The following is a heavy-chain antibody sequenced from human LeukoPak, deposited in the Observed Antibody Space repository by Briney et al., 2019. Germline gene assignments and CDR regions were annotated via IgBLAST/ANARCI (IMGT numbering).Heavy chain of an antibody. CDR2: INLDGSVK. Sequence: GGSLRLSCATSGFTFSNYWMSWVRQAPGKGLEWVANINLDGSVKSYVDSVKGRFTISRDNTKNTLYLLMDSLRAEDTTVYYCARGSYWGGDYWGQGTLVTVSS. D-gene: IGHD1-26*01. CDR1: GFTFSNYW. V-gene: IGHV3-7*01. CDR3: ARGSYWGGDY. J-gene: IGHJ4*02.